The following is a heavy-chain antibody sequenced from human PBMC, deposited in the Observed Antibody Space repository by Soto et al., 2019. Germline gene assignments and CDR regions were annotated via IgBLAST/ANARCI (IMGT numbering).Heavy chain of an antibody. Sequence: QVQLEQSGGEVKQPGSSVRVSCKTSGGTFSTYAINWVRQAPGQGLEWMGAIIPLFGTADYSQKFQGRVTITADESTSTAYMELSSLRFDDTAVYFCARPKGTYSSGYYYFDFWGQGNLVTVSS. V-gene: IGHV1-69*01. CDR1: GGTFSTYA. J-gene: IGHJ4*02. D-gene: IGHD6-19*01. CDR3: ARPKGTYSSGYYYFDF. CDR2: IIPLFGTA.